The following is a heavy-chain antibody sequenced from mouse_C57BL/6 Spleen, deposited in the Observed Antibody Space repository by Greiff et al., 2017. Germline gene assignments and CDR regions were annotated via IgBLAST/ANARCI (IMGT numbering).Heavy chain of an antibody. D-gene: IGHD2-1*01. J-gene: IGHJ4*01. CDR1: GYSITSGYY. CDR3: ARDGNGNSYYYAMDY. Sequence: EVKLQESGPGLVKPSQSLSLTCSVTGYSITSGYYWNWIRQFPGNKLEWMGYISYDGSNNYNPSLKNRISITRDTSKNQFFLKLNSVTTEDTATYYCARDGNGNSYYYAMDYWGQGTSVTVSS. V-gene: IGHV3-6*01. CDR2: ISYDGSN.